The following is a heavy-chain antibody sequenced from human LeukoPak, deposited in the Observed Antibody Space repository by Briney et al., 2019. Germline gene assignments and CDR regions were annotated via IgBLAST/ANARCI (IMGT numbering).Heavy chain of an antibody. J-gene: IGHJ3*02. CDR2: TYYRSKWYN. Sequence: PSQTLSLTCAISGDTVSSNSAAWNWIRQSPSRGLEWLGRTYYRSKWYNDYAISVKSRITINPDTSKNQFSLQLNSVTPEDTAVYYCARKYSSSWYDALDIWGQGTMVTVSS. D-gene: IGHD6-13*01. V-gene: IGHV6-1*01. CDR3: ARKYSSSWYDALDI. CDR1: GDTVSSNSAA.